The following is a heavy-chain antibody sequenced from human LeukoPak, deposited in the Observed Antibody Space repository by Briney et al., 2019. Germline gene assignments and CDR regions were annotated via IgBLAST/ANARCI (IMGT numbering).Heavy chain of an antibody. J-gene: IGHJ5*02. Sequence: SETLSLTCAVSGYSISSGYYWSWVRQPPGKGLEWIGYIYHSGSTNYNPSLKSRVTISIDTSKNQFSLKLSSVTAADTAVYYCARGADYYDSSGYKWFDPWGQGTLVTVSS. CDR1: GYSISSGYY. CDR2: IYHSGST. CDR3: ARGADYYDSSGYKWFDP. D-gene: IGHD3-22*01. V-gene: IGHV4-61*01.